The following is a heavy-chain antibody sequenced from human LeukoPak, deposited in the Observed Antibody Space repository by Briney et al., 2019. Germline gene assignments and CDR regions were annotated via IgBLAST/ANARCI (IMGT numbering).Heavy chain of an antibody. Sequence: ASVKVSCKASGYTFTSYYMHWVRQAPGQGLEWMGVINPSGGSTSYAQKFQGRVPMTRDTSTSTVYMELSSLSSEDTAVYYCARGRDDYWYFDLWGRGTLVTVSS. CDR3: ARGRDDYWYFDL. D-gene: IGHD5-24*01. V-gene: IGHV1-46*01. J-gene: IGHJ2*01. CDR2: INPSGGST. CDR1: GYTFTSYY.